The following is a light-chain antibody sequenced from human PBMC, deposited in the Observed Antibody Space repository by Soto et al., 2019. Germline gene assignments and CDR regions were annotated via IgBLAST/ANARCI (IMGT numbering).Light chain of an antibody. Sequence: IQLTQSPSSLSASVGDRVSISCRASQGNNTFVAWYQQKSGKAPKLLIYGASTLQSGVPSRFSGSGSGTDFTLTISSLQPDDFATYYCQQYNTYLNFGGGTKVDIK. CDR1: QGNNTF. V-gene: IGKV1-9*01. CDR2: GAS. J-gene: IGKJ4*01. CDR3: QQYNTYLN.